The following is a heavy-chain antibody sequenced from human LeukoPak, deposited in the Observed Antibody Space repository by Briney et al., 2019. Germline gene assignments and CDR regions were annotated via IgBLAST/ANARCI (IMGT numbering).Heavy chain of an antibody. CDR1: GGSISSGDYY. V-gene: IGHV4-30-4*01. Sequence: SETLSLTCTVSGGSISSGDYYWGWLRQPPGRGMEWVGYIYYSGSTYYNPSLKSRVTISVDTSKNQFSLKLSSVTAADTAVYYCARDPRGILTGPYYYGMDVWGQGTTVTVSS. CDR3: ARDPRGILTGPYYYGMDV. J-gene: IGHJ6*02. CDR2: IYYSGST. D-gene: IGHD3-9*01.